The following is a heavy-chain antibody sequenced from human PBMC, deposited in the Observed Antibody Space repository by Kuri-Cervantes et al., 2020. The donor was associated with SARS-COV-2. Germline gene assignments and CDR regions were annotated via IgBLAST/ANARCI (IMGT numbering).Heavy chain of an antibody. CDR2: INHSGST. V-gene: IGHV4-34*01. CDR3: AKQWLSEDNWFDP. J-gene: IGHJ5*02. CDR1: GGSFSGYY. Sequence: SETLSLTCAVYGGSFSGYYWSWIRQPPGKGLEWIGEINHSGSTNYNPSLKSRVTISVDTSKNQFSLKLRSVTATDTAVYYCAKQWLSEDNWFDPWGQGTLVTVSS. D-gene: IGHD6-19*01.